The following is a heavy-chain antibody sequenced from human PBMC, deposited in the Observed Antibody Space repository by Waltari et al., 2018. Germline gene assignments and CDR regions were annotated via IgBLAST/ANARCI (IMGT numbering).Heavy chain of an antibody. V-gene: IGHV4-59*11. Sequence: QVQLQESGPGLVKPSETLSLTCTVSGGSISSHYWSWIRQPPGKGLEWIGYIYYSGSTNYNPSLKSRVTISVDTSKNQFSLKLSSVTAADTAVYYCAREDIWGQGTMVIVSS. CDR1: GGSISSHY. J-gene: IGHJ3*02. CDR3: AREDI. CDR2: IYYSGST.